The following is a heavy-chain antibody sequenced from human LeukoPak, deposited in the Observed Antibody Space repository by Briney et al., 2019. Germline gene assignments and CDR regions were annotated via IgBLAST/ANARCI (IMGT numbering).Heavy chain of an antibody. V-gene: IGHV3-21*01. D-gene: IGHD1-26*01. J-gene: IGHJ4*01. CDR1: GFTFNVFH. CDR3: ARASGGWDLDY. Sequence: PGRSLRLSCAASGFTFNVFHMNWVRQAPGKRLAWISSITSSGTYITYADSIQGRFTISRDNAKNSLYLQVNSLRVDDTALYYCARASGGWDLDYWGHGTLVTVSS. CDR2: ITSSGTYI.